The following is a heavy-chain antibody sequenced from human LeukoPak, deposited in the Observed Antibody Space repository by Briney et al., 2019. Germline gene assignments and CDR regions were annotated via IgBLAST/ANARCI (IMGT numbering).Heavy chain of an antibody. Sequence: GGSLRLSCAASGFSLTTYTMSWVRQAPGKGLEWVSSILGSGRKTYYADSVKGRFTISRDNSENTLYLQMNSLRAEDTAIYYCAKVYGSRGYWGQGTLVTVSS. CDR3: AKVYGSRGY. J-gene: IGHJ4*02. CDR1: GFSLTTYT. CDR2: ILGSGRKT. V-gene: IGHV3-23*01. D-gene: IGHD3-10*01.